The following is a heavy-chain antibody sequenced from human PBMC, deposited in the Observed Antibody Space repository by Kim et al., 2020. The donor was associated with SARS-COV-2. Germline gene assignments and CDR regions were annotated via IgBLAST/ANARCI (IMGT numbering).Heavy chain of an antibody. CDR3: ARHLRNWYFDL. Sequence: TYNTPSPKGRVTISVNTSKKQFSLGLSSVTAADAAVYYCARHLRNWYFDLWGRGTLVTVSS. CDR2: T. V-gene: IGHV4-39*01. J-gene: IGHJ2*01.